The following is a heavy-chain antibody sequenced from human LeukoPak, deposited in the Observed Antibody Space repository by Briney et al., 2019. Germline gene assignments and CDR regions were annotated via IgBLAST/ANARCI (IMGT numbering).Heavy chain of an antibody. Sequence: ASVKVSCKASGYTFTGYYMHWVRQAPRQRLEWMGWINPNSGGTNYAQNFQGRVTMTRDTSISTAYMALSRLRSDDTAVHYCARVDPDTVTTWGQGTLVTVSS. CDR1: GYTFTGYY. J-gene: IGHJ5*02. CDR3: ARVDPDTVTT. CDR2: INPNSGGT. V-gene: IGHV1-2*02. D-gene: IGHD4-17*01.